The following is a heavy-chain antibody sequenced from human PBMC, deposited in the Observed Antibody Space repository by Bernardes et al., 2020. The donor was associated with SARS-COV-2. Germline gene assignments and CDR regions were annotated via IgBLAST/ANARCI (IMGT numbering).Heavy chain of an antibody. V-gene: IGHV4-34*01. D-gene: IGHD4-4*01. CDR1: GGSFSGYY. CDR3: ARGTTVTSFYYYYYGMDV. J-gene: IGHJ6*02. Sequence: SETLSLTCAVYGGSFSGYYWSWIRQPPGKGLEWIGEINHSGSTNYNPSLKSRVTISVDTSKNQFSLKLSSVTAADTAVYYCARGTTVTSFYYYYYGMDVWGQGTTVTVSS. CDR2: INHSGST.